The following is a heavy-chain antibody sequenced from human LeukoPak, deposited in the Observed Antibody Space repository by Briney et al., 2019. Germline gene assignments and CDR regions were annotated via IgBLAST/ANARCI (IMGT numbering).Heavy chain of an antibody. V-gene: IGHV3-30*03. CDR3: ARDRGVGAISPINWFDP. J-gene: IGHJ5*02. D-gene: IGHD1-26*01. CDR1: GFTFSSYG. CDR2: ISYDGSNK. Sequence: PGRSLRLSCAASGFTFSSYGMHWVRQAPGKGLEWVAVISYDGSNKYYADSVKGRFTISRDNSKNTLYLQMNSLRAEDTAVYYCARDRGVGAISPINWFDPWGQGTLVTVSS.